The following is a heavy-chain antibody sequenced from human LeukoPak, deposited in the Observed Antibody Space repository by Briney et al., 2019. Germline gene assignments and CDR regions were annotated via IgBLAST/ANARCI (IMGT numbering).Heavy chain of an antibody. D-gene: IGHD3-22*01. V-gene: IGHV4-39*01. CDR2: IYYSGST. CDR3: ARSRRGDSSGYFDY. Sequence: PSETLSLTCTVSGGSISSSSYYWGWIRQPPGKGLEWIGSIYYSGSTYYNPSLKSRVTISVDTSKNQFSLKLSSVTAADTAVYYCARSRRGDSSGYFDYWGQGTLVTVSS. J-gene: IGHJ4*02. CDR1: GGSISSSSYY.